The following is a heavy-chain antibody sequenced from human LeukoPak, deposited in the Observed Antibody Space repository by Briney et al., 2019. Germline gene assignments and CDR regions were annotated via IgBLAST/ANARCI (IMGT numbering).Heavy chain of an antibody. D-gene: IGHD2-21*02. CDR3: ARECSGGDCYSQHAFDI. J-gene: IGHJ3*02. V-gene: IGHV3-23*01. Sequence: TGGSLRLSCAASGFTFSSYAMSWVRQAPGKGLEWVSAISGSGGSTYYADSVKGRFTISRDNAKNSLYLQMNSLRAEDTAVYYCARECSGGDCYSQHAFDIWGQGTMVTVSS. CDR2: ISGSGGST. CDR1: GFTFSSYA.